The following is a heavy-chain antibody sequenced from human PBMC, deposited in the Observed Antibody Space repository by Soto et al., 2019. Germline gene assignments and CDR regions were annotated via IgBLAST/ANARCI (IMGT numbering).Heavy chain of an antibody. CDR2: ISGSGGST. CDR1: GFTFSSYA. J-gene: IGHJ5*02. V-gene: IGHV3-23*01. CDR3: ARSPTGTTGTSVWFDP. Sequence: GGSLRLSCAASGFTFSSYAMSWVRQAPGKGLEWVSAISGSGGSTYYADSVKGRFTISRDNSKNTLYLQMNSLRAEDTAVYYCARSPTGTTGTSVWFDPWGQGTLVTVSS. D-gene: IGHD1-1*01.